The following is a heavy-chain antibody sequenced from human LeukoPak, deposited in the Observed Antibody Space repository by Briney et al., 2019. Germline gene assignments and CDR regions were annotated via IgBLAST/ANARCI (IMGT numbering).Heavy chain of an antibody. V-gene: IGHV4-4*07. CDR2: IYTSGST. D-gene: IGHD6-19*01. J-gene: IGHJ4*02. Sequence: SETLSLTCTVSGGSISSYYWSWIRQPAGKGLEWIGRIYTSGSTNYNPSLKSRVTMSVDTSKNQFSLKLSSVTAADTAVYYCARDMYSSGWYESYFDYWGQGPLVTVS. CDR3: ARDMYSSGWYESYFDY. CDR1: GGSISSYY.